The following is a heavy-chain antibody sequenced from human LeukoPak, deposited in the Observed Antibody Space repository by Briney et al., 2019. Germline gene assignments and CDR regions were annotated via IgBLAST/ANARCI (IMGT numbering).Heavy chain of an antibody. CDR2: IYYSGST. V-gene: IGHV4-59*01. Sequence: SETLSLTCTVSGGSISSYYWSWIRQPPGKGLEWIGYIYYSGSTNYSPSLKSRVTISVDTSKNQFSLKLSSVTAADTAVYYCARDIGYSSGSFWFDPWGQGTLVTVSS. J-gene: IGHJ5*02. D-gene: IGHD6-19*01. CDR3: ARDIGYSSGSFWFDP. CDR1: GGSISSYY.